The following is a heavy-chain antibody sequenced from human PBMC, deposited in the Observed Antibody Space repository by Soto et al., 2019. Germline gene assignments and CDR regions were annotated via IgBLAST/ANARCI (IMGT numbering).Heavy chain of an antibody. D-gene: IGHD3-16*02. CDR1: GFSLSTSGVG. V-gene: IGHV2-5*02. CDR3: AHSYYDYVWGNYRTFDY. J-gene: IGHJ4*02. CDR2: ISWDDDQ. Sequence: QITLKESGPTLVNPTQTLTLTCTFSGFSLSTSGVGVGWIRQPPGKALEGRAFISWDDDQRYSPSLKSSLTITKDSPKNQVVLTMTNIDPVDTATYYCAHSYYDYVWGNYRTFDYWGQGTLVTVSS.